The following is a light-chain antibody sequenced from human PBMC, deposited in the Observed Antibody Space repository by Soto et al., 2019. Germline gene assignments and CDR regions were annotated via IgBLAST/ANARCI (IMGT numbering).Light chain of an antibody. V-gene: IGKV2-30*01. J-gene: IGKJ3*01. CDR1: QSLVFRDGNTY. Sequence: DVVMTQSPLSLPVTLGQPASISCRSSQSLVFRDGNTYLNWFQQRPGQYPRRLIYKVSNRDSGGPHRFSGSGSGTDFTLKISSVEAADVVIYYCMQDTHWPPVTFGPGTKVDIK. CDR3: MQDTHWPPVT. CDR2: KVS.